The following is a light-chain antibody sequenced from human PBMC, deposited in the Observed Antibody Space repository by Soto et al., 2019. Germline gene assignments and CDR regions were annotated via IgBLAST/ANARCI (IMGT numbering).Light chain of an antibody. Sequence: EIVMTQSPATLSVSPGERATLSCRASQSVSNNLAWYQQKPGQAPRLLIYYASTRATGIPARFSGSGSGTEFTLTVSSLHSEDFALYFCLWYNSWPPITFGQGTRLEMK. CDR2: YAS. V-gene: IGKV3-15*01. CDR3: LWYNSWPPIT. CDR1: QSVSNN. J-gene: IGKJ5*01.